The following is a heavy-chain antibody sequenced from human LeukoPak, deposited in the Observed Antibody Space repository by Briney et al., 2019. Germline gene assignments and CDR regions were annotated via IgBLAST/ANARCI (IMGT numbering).Heavy chain of an antibody. V-gene: IGHV1-18*01. Sequence: ASVKVPCKASGYRFTNYAINWVRQAPGQGLEWMGWISTYNGNTNYAQKFQGRVNMTTDTSTSTAYMELRSLRSEDTAVYYCARAARAGDDSSGYYYRDFDYWGQGTLVTVSS. CDR1: GYRFTNYA. CDR3: ARAARAGDDSSGYYYRDFDY. J-gene: IGHJ4*02. D-gene: IGHD3-22*01. CDR2: ISTYNGNT.